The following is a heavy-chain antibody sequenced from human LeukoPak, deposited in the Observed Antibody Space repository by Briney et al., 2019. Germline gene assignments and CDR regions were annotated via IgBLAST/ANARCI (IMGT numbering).Heavy chain of an antibody. Sequence: PSETLSLTCTVSGGSISSSSYYWGWIRQPPGKGLEWIGSIYYSGSTYYNPSLKSRVTISIDTSKNHLSLNLNSMTAADTAVYYCASPIYSSYVVDYWGQGTLVTVSS. D-gene: IGHD4-11*01. CDR2: IYYSGST. CDR3: ASPIYSSYVVDY. CDR1: GGSISSSSYY. V-gene: IGHV4-39*01. J-gene: IGHJ4*02.